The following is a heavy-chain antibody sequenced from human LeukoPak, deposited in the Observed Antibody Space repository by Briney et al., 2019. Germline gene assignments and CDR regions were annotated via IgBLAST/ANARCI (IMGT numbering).Heavy chain of an antibody. J-gene: IGHJ6*03. CDR2: LRYDGSNK. D-gene: IGHD6-13*01. CDR1: GFTFSNSG. CDR3: AKDGRTIAATYYYYYMDV. Sequence: GGSLRLSCAASGFTFSNSGMHWVRQAPGKGLEWVAFLRYDGSNKCYGDSVKGRFTISRDNSKNTLYLQMSSLRAEDTAVYYCAKDGRTIAATYYYYYMDVWGKGTTVTVSS. V-gene: IGHV3-30*02.